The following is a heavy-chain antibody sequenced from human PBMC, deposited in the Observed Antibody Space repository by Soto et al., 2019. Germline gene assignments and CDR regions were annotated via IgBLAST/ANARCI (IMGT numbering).Heavy chain of an antibody. CDR3: VKDTKHMGTLGWFVS. V-gene: IGHV3-9*01. J-gene: IGHJ5*02. Sequence: PGGSLRLSCAASGFTFDDYAMHWVRQSPGQGLQWVSGISWNSASTGYAESVRGRFAISRDNSKNSLYLKISSLRPEDTAMYYCVKDTKHMGTLGWFVSWGQGTLVTVSS. D-gene: IGHD6-19*01. CDR1: GFTFDDYA. CDR2: ISWNSAST.